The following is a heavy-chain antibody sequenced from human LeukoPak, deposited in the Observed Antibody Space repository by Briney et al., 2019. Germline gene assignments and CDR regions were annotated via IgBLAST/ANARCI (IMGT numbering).Heavy chain of an antibody. CDR2: VSWDSGSI. CDR1: GFTFENDA. Sequence: GRSLRLSCAASGFTFENDAMPWVRQAPGGGLEWVSSVSWDSGSIAYADSVKGRFSISRDNAKNPLYLEMSSLRAEDTALYYCAKGPGWLLSKRYFDYWGQGTPVIVSS. J-gene: IGHJ4*02. V-gene: IGHV3-9*01. CDR3: AKGPGWLLSKRYFDY. D-gene: IGHD3-22*01.